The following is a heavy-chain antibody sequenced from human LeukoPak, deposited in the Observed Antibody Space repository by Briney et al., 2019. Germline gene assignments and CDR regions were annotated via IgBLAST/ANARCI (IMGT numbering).Heavy chain of an antibody. V-gene: IGHV3-23*01. D-gene: IGHD6-19*01. CDR2: ITYSGSSS. Sequence: PGGSLRLSCAASGFTFSSYAVTWVRQAPGKGLEWVSTITYSGSSSYYADSVKGRFTISRDNSKNTLYLQMGSLRAEDTAIYYCAKASLYGGWLALYYFDYWGQGTLVTVSS. CDR1: GFTFSSYA. CDR3: AKASLYGGWLALYYFDY. J-gene: IGHJ4*02.